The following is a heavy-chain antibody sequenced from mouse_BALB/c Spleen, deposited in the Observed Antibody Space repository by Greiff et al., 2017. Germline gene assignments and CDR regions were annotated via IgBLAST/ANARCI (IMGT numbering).Heavy chain of an antibody. CDR3: ARWGLWAMDY. J-gene: IGHJ4*01. CDR2: IDPSDSYT. Sequence: QVQLQQPGAELVKPGASVKLSCKASGYTFTSYWMHWVKQRPGQGLEWIGEIDPSDSYTNYNQKFKGKATLTVDKSSSTAYMQLSSLTSEDSAVYYCARWGLWAMDYWGQGTSVTVSS. V-gene: IGHV1-69*02. CDR1: GYTFTSYW. D-gene: IGHD1-1*02.